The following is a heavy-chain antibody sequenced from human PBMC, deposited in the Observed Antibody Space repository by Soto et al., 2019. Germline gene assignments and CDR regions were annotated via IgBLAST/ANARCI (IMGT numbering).Heavy chain of an antibody. Sequence: NPSETLSLTCTVSGESISSNNNYWSWIRQPPGEGLEWIGFISYSGTTSYSPSLKSRVAISLDTSKNQFSLSLSSVTAADTAVYYCARGRGYSYGLDPWGQGTLVTVSS. D-gene: IGHD5-18*01. CDR1: GESISSNNNY. J-gene: IGHJ5*02. CDR3: ARGRGYSYGLDP. CDR2: ISYSGTT. V-gene: IGHV4-30-4*01.